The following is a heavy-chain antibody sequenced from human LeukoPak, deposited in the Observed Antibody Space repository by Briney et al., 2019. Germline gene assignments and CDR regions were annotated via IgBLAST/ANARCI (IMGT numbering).Heavy chain of an antibody. CDR2: IYHSGST. V-gene: IGHV4-38-2*02. CDR1: GYSISSGYY. Sequence: PSETLSLTCTVSGYSISSGYYWGWIRQPPGKGLEWIGSIYHSGSTYYNPSLKSRVTISVDTSKNQFSLKLSSVTAADTAVYYCARAATGNTYYSETSGYYLDSWGQGTLVTVSS. CDR3: ARAATGNTYYSETSGYYLDS. D-gene: IGHD3-22*01. J-gene: IGHJ4*02.